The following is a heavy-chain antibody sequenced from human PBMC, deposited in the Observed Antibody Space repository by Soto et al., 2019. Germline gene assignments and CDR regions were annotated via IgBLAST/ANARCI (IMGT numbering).Heavy chain of an antibody. V-gene: IGHV4-39*01. D-gene: IGHD1-26*01. CDR1: GGSISSSSYY. CDR2: IYYSGNT. J-gene: IGHJ4*02. Sequence: SETLSLTCTVSGGSISSSSYYWGWIRQPPGKGLEWIGGIYYSGNTYYNPSLKSRVTISIDTSKNQVSLKLSSVIAADTAVYYCARQNGRKPWNFDYWGQGTLVTVSS. CDR3: ARQNGRKPWNFDY.